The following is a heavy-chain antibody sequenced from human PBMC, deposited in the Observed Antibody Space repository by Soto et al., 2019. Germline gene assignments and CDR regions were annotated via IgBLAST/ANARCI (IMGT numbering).Heavy chain of an antibody. V-gene: IGHV3-23*01. D-gene: IGHD6-13*01. CDR1: GFTFSSYA. Sequence: GGSLRLSCAASGFTFSSYAMSWVRQAPGKGMEWVSAISSSGGSIYYADSVKGRFTIPRDNAKNWLYMQRNSLRDEDTAVYYCARDSSSWNFAYWGQGALVTVSS. CDR2: ISSSGGSI. J-gene: IGHJ4*02. CDR3: ARDSSSWNFAY.